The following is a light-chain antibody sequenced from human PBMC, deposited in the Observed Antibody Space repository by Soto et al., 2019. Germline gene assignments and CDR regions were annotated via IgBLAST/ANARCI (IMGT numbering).Light chain of an antibody. V-gene: IGLV2-23*01. Sequence: QSVLTQPASVSGSPGQSITISCTGTSSDVGSYNLVSWYQQHPGKAPKLMIYEGSKRPSGVSDRFSGSKSGNTASLTISGLQAEDEADYYCSSYAGSGTSDVVFGGGTKSPS. CDR2: EGS. CDR1: SSDVGSYNL. J-gene: IGLJ2*01. CDR3: SSYAGSGTSDVV.